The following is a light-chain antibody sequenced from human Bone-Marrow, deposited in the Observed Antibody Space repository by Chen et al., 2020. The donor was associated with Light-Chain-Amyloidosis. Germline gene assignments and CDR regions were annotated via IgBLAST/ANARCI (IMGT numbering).Light chain of an antibody. CDR2: RDT. V-gene: IGLV3-25*03. J-gene: IGLJ2*01. Sequence: SYDLTQPPSVSVSPGQPARITCPGDDLSTKYAYWYQQKPGQAPVLVIHRDTERPAGISERFSGSSSGTTATLTISGVQEEDEADYHCQSADSSGTYEVIFGGGTKLTVL. CDR3: QSADSSGTYEVI. CDR1: DLSTKY.